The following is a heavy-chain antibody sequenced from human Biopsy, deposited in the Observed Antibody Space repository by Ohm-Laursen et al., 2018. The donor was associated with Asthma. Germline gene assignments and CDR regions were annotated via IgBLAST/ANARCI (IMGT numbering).Heavy chain of an antibody. D-gene: IGHD6-19*01. CDR1: GGSISNSNYY. CDR2: LHYSGSPYYT. V-gene: IGHV4-39*01. Sequence: SETLSLTCTVSGGSISNSNYYWGWIRQSPGKGLEWIGSLHYSGSPYYTFYNPSLESQVTISLDASKNEFSLRLTYVTAADTAQYYCARQSGYRSGWPKLLFVYYGMDVWGPGTTVTVSS. J-gene: IGHJ6*02. CDR3: ARQSGYRSGWPKLLFVYYGMDV.